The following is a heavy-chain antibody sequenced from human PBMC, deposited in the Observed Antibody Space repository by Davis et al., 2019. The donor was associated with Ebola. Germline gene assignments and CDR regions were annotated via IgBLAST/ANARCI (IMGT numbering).Heavy chain of an antibody. D-gene: IGHD3-3*01. CDR3: ASQGSYDFWSGYYFDYYYGMDV. Sequence: GESLKISCAAPGFTFSSYSMNWVRQAPGKGLEWVSSISSSSSYIYYADSVKGRFTISRDNAKNTLYLQMNSLRAEDTAVYYCASQGSYDFWSGYYFDYYYGMDVWGQGTTVTVSS. CDR2: ISSSSSYI. J-gene: IGHJ6*02. CDR1: GFTFSSYS. V-gene: IGHV3-21*01.